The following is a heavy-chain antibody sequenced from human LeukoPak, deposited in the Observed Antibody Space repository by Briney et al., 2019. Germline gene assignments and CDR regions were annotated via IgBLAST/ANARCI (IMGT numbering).Heavy chain of an antibody. V-gene: IGHV3-30-3*01. Sequence: PGGSLRLSCAASGFTFSGYWMSWVRQAPGKGLEWLAVISYGGSNIYYADSVKGRFTISRDSSKNTVYLQMSSLRPEDTAVYSCARDGDQQGEYFQHWGQGTLVTVSS. J-gene: IGHJ1*01. CDR3: ARDGDQQGEYFQH. D-gene: IGHD6-13*01. CDR2: ISYGGSNI. CDR1: GFTFSGYW.